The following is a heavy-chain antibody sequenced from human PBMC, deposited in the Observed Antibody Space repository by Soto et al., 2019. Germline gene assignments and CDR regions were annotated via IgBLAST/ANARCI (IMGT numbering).Heavy chain of an antibody. Sequence: ASVKVSCKASGYTFTSYGISWVRQAPGQGLEWMGWISAYNGNTNYAQKFQGRVTITTDTSTSTAYMELRSLRSEDTAVYYCARRGVFGAYAPPVDSWGQGTLVTVSS. V-gene: IGHV1-18*04. CDR1: GYTFTSYG. CDR2: ISAYNGNT. D-gene: IGHD3-10*01. J-gene: IGHJ4*02. CDR3: ARRGVFGAYAPPVDS.